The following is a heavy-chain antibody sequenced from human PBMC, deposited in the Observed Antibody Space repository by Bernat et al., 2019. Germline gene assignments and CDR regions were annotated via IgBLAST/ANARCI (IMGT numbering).Heavy chain of an antibody. CDR3: AREYSSGFEYYYYDMDV. CDR2: IYYSGST. J-gene: IGHJ6*03. D-gene: IGHD6-19*01. V-gene: IGHV4-39*01. Sequence: QLQLQESGPGLVKPSETLSLPCTVSGGSISSISYYWGWIRQPPGKGLEWIGSIYYSGSTYYNPSLKSRVTISVDTSTNQFSLKLSSVTAADAAVDYCAREYSSGFEYYYYDMDVWGKGTTVTVS. CDR1: GGSISSISYY.